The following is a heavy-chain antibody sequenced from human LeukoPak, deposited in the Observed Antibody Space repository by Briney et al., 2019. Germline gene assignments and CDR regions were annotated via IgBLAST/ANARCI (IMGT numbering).Heavy chain of an antibody. J-gene: IGHJ4*02. Sequence: PGGSLRLSCAASGFTFSNYAMHWVRQAPGKGLEWVAVISYDGSNKYYADSVKGRFTISRDNSKNTLYLQMNSLRAEDMAVYYCARGILRYFDWSPYFDYWGQGTLVTVSS. CDR1: GFTFSNYA. V-gene: IGHV3-30-3*01. CDR3: ARGILRYFDWSPYFDY. D-gene: IGHD3-9*01. CDR2: ISYDGSNK.